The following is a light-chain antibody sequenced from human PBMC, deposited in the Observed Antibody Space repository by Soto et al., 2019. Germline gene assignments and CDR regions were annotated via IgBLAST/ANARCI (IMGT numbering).Light chain of an antibody. V-gene: IGKV3-15*01. CDR2: GAS. CDR3: QQYHNWPPQYT. J-gene: IGKJ2*01. CDR1: QSVASN. Sequence: EIVLTQSPATLSLSPGDRATLSCRASQSVASNVAWYQQKPGQGPRLLIHGASTRAVGVPARFSGSGSGTDFTLTISSLQSEDFAVYYCQQYHNWPPQYTFGQGTKLQIK.